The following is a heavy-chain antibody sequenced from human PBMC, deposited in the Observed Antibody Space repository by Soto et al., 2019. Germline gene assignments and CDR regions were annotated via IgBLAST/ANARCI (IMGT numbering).Heavy chain of an antibody. CDR2: IYYSGST. J-gene: IGHJ4*02. V-gene: IGHV4-59*08. Sequence: SETLSLTCTVSGGSISSYYWSWIRQPPGKGLEWIGYIYYSGSTNYNPSLKSRVTISVDTSKNQFSLKLSSVTAADTAVYYCAGIDYGDYGYWGQGTLVTVSS. CDR3: AGIDYGDYGY. D-gene: IGHD4-17*01. CDR1: GGSISSYY.